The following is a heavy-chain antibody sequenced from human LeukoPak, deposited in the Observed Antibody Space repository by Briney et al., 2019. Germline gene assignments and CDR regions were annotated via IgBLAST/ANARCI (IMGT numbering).Heavy chain of an antibody. CDR2: INHSGST. J-gene: IGHJ3*02. Sequence: SETLSLTCAVYGGSFSGYYWSWIRQPPGKGLEWIGEINHSGSTNYNPSLKSRVTISVDTSKNQFSLKLSSVTAADTAVYYCAFDSGGAHAFDIWGQGTMVTVSS. CDR3: AFDSGGAHAFDI. D-gene: IGHD3-16*01. V-gene: IGHV4-34*01. CDR1: GGSFSGYY.